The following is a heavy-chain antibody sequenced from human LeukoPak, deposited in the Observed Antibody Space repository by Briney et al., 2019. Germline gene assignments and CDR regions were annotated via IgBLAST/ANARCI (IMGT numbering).Heavy chain of an antibody. V-gene: IGHV4-39*07. CDR1: GGSISSSSYY. D-gene: IGHD3-16*01. Sequence: SETLSLTCTVPGGSISSSSYYWGWVRQPPGKGLEWIGSIYYSGSTYYNPSLKSRVTISVDTSKNQFSLKLSSVTAADTAVYYCARVELGLFDYWGQGTLVTVSS. CDR3: ARVELGLFDY. CDR2: IYYSGST. J-gene: IGHJ4*02.